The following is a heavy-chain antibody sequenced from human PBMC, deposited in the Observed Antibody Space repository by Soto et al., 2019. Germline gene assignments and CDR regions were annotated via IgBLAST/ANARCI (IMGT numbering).Heavy chain of an antibody. CDR1: GYTLTELS. Sequence: ASVKVSCKVSGYTLTELSMHWVRQAPGKGFEWMGGFDPEDGETIYAQKFQGRVTMTEDTSTDTAYMELSSLRSEDTAVYYCATVKSAYYDILTRLQAGIDYWRQGTVVGVS. J-gene: IGHJ4*02. V-gene: IGHV1-24*01. CDR3: ATVKSAYYDILTRLQAGIDY. D-gene: IGHD3-9*01. CDR2: FDPEDGET.